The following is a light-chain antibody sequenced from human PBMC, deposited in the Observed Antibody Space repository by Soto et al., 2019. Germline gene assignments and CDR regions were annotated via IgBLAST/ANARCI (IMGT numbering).Light chain of an antibody. V-gene: IGKV3-11*01. CDR1: QSLSSY. J-gene: IGKJ4*01. CDR2: DAS. CDR3: QPRSNWPPVT. Sequence: EIVLTQSPATLSLSPGERATLSCRDSQSLSSYLAWYQQKPGQAPRLLIYDASNRATGIPARFSGSGSGTDFTLTISSREPEDFAIYYCQPRSNWPPVTFGGGTKVEIK.